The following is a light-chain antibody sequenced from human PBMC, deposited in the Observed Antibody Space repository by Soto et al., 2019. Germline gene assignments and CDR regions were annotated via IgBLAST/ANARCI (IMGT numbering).Light chain of an antibody. CDR2: EVT. CDR1: RDDIGAYDY. Sequence: QYVLTQPPSVSWSPGQSITIACAVTRDDIGAYDYVSWYQQHPGNAPKLLVYEVTNRPSGVSDRFSGSKSGNTASLTISGLQAEDEADYYCNSYTNSSAVVFGGGTKVTVL. CDR3: NSYTNSSAVV. J-gene: IGLJ2*01. V-gene: IGLV2-14*01.